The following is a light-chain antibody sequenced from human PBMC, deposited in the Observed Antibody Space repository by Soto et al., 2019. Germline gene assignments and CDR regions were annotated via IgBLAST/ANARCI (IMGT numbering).Light chain of an antibody. V-gene: IGLV2-11*01. Sequence: QSVLTQPRSVSGSPGQSVTISCSGTSSDLGGYNYVSWYQHHPGKAPKLMIYDVTLRPSGVPDRFSGSKSGNTASLTISGLQAEDEADYYCCSFATSSTLYVFGTGTKLTVL. CDR3: CSFATSSTLYV. J-gene: IGLJ1*01. CDR2: DVT. CDR1: SSDLGGYNY.